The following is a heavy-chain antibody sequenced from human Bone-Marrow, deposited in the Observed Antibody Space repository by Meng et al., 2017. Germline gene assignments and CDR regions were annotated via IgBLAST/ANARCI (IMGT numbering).Heavy chain of an antibody. CDR2: IYYSGTT. CDR3: ARDIRQGGNIWFDP. V-gene: IGHV4-31*01. Sequence: VQLQASGPGPVNSYQTSPLTCTVSGGAISSGGYYWSWIRQHPGKGLEWIGYIYYSGTTYYNPSLSSLVTISVDTSKNQFSLNLSSVTAADTAVYYCARDIRQGGNIWFDPWGQGTLVTLSS. D-gene: IGHD3-16*01. J-gene: IGHJ5*02. CDR1: GGAISSGGYY.